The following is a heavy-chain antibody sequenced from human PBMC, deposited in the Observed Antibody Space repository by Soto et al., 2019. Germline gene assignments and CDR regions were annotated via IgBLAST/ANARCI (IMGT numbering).Heavy chain of an antibody. CDR3: GKERRSRGWFVCNY. CDR1: GFTFSDHY. Sequence: PGGSLRLSCAASGFTFSDHYMSWIRQTPGKGLECVAKIDPAGGATFYMDSVKGRFTISRDNAKDTLYLQMNSLRADDTAVYYCGKERRSRGWFVCNYWGQGIVVTVSS. J-gene: IGHJ4*02. CDR2: IDPAGGAT. V-gene: IGHV3-7*03. D-gene: IGHD6-19*01.